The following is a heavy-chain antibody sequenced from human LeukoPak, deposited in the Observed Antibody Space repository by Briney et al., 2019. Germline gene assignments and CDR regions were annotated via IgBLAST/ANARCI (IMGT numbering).Heavy chain of an antibody. Sequence: GGSLRLSCVVSGFTFNGYAMHWVRQGPGQGLEWVSGISEESSSIVYADSVKGRFTISRDNAKNSLYLQMNSLRPEDTAPYYCVKNAVGGRASYSDFWGQGTLVTVAS. CDR1: GFTFNGYA. CDR3: VKNAVGGRASYSDF. CDR2: ISEESSSI. J-gene: IGHJ4*02. V-gene: IGHV3-9*01. D-gene: IGHD3-10*01.